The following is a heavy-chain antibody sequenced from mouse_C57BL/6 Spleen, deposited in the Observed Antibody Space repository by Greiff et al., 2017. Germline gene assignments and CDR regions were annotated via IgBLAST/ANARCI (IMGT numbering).Heavy chain of an antibody. CDR3: ARYYGSSYGYFDY. J-gene: IGHJ2*01. Sequence: QVQLQQPGAELVMPGASVKLSCKASGYTFTSYWMHWVKQRPGQGLEWIGEIDPSDSYTNYNQKFKGKSTLTVDKSSSTAYMQLSSLTSEDSAVXYCARYYGSSYGYFDYWGQGTTLTVSS. CDR2: IDPSDSYT. D-gene: IGHD1-1*01. V-gene: IGHV1-69*01. CDR1: GYTFTSYW.